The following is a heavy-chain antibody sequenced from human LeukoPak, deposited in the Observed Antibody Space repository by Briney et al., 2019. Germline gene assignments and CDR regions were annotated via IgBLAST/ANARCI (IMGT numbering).Heavy chain of an antibody. J-gene: IGHJ4*02. D-gene: IGHD6-13*01. CDR1: GFTFSSYS. V-gene: IGHV3-21*01. CDR3: ARGNSWYLREGQFDY. Sequence: GGSLRLSCAASGFTFSSYSMNWVRQAPGKGLEWVSSISSSSSYTYYADSVKGRFTISRDNAKNSLYLQMNSLRAEDTAVYYCARGNSWYLREGQFDYWGQGTLVTVSS. CDR2: ISSSSSYT.